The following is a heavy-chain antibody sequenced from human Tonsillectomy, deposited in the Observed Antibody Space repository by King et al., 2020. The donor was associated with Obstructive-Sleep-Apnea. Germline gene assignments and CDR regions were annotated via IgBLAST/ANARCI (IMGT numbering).Heavy chain of an antibody. D-gene: IGHD3-10*01. CDR3: ANAGSGSYGVDAFDI. J-gene: IGHJ3*02. V-gene: IGHV3-23*04. CDR2: ISGGGGST. Sequence: VQLVESGGGLVQPGGSLRLSCAASGFTFSSYAMSWVLQAPGKRLEWVSAISGGGGSTYYADSVKGRFTISRDNSKNTLYLQMNSLRAEDTAVYYCANAGSGSYGVDAFDIWGQGTMVTVSS. CDR1: GFTFSSYA.